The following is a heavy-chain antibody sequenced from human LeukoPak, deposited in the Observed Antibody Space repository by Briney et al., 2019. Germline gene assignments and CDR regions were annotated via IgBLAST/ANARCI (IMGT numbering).Heavy chain of an antibody. D-gene: IGHD5-18*01. CDR2: IKQDGSEK. J-gene: IGHJ4*02. V-gene: IGHV3-7*01. CDR1: GFTFRSYW. CDR3: ARRKLWLLWLDY. Sequence: PGGSLRLSCAASGFTFRSYWMSWVRQAPGKGLEWVANIKQDGSEKYYVDSVKGRFTISRDNAKNSLYLQMNSLRAEDTAVYYCARRKLWLLWLDYWGQGTLVTVSS.